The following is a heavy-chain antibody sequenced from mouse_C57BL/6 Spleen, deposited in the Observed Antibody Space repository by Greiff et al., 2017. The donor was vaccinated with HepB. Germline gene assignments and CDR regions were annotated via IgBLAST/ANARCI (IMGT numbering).Heavy chain of an antibody. J-gene: IGHJ1*03. V-gene: IGHV1-82*01. D-gene: IGHD1-1*01. CDR1: GYAFSSYW. CDR3: AREDYGSSHWYFDV. Sequence: QVQLQQSGPELVKPGASVKISCKASGYAFSSYWMNWVKQRPGKGLEWIGRIYPGDGDTNYNGKFKGKATLTADKSSSTAYMQLSSLTSEDSEVYFWAREDYGSSHWYFDVWGTGTTVTVSS. CDR2: IYPGDGDT.